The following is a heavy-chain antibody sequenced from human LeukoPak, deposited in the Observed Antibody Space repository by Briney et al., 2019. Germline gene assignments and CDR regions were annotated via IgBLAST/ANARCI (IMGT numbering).Heavy chain of an antibody. Sequence: SVKVSCMASGGTFSSYAISWVRQAPGQGLEWMGGIIPIFGTANYAQKFQGRVTITTDESTSTAYMELSSLRSEDTAVYYCAREAPVLWFGELAVRTNWFDPWGQGTLVTVSS. D-gene: IGHD3-10*01. CDR2: IIPIFGTA. V-gene: IGHV1-69*05. CDR1: GGTFSSYA. CDR3: AREAPVLWFGELAVRTNWFDP. J-gene: IGHJ5*02.